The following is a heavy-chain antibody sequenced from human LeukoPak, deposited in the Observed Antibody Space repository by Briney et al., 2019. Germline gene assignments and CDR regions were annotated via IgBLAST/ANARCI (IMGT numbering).Heavy chain of an antibody. J-gene: IGHJ6*02. CDR3: ARVGGFWSGYFMYYYYGMDV. V-gene: IGHV1-8*01. Sequence: ASVEVSCKASGYTFTSYDINWVRQATGQGLEWMGWMNPNSGNTGYAQKFQGRVTMTRNTSISTAYMELSSLRSEDTAVYYCARVGGFWSGYFMYYYYGMDVWGQGTTVTVPS. CDR1: GYTFTSYD. D-gene: IGHD3-3*01. CDR2: MNPNSGNT.